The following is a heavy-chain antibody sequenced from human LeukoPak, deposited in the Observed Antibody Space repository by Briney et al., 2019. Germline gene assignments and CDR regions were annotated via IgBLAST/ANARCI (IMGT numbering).Heavy chain of an antibody. D-gene: IGHD3-3*01. CDR3: ARAFDFWSGYPFDP. V-gene: IGHV4-39*01. CDR1: GGSISSRSYY. J-gene: IGHJ5*02. Sequence: PSETLSLTCTVSGGSISSRSYYWGWVRQPPGKGLEWIGNIYYSGSTYYNPSLKSRVTIFVDTSKNQFSLKLSSVTAADTAVYYCARAFDFWSGYPFDPWGQGTLVTVSS. CDR2: IYYSGST.